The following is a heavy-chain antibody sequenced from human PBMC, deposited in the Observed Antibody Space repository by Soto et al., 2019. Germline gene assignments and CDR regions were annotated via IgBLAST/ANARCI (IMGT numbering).Heavy chain of an antibody. CDR1: GYPFTGPY. D-gene: IGHD3-10*01. J-gene: IGHJ6*02. V-gene: IGHV1-2*02. CDR2: INPSSGGT. Sequence: ASVKVSCKASGYPFTGPYIYWVRQAPGQGLEWMGWINPSSGGTEFAEKFQGRVTVTRDTSIRTVFLELNSLRAEDTAVYYCAKVKGLWFGEQYGMDVWGQGTTVTVSS. CDR3: AKVKGLWFGEQYGMDV.